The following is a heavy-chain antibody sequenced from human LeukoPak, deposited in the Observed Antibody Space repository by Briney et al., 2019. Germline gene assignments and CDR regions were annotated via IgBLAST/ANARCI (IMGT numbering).Heavy chain of an antibody. CDR2: IYPGDSDT. V-gene: IGHV5-51*01. D-gene: IGHD4-17*01. CDR1: GYKFTNFW. J-gene: IGHJ5*02. Sequence: GESLKISCKGSGYKFTNFWIGWVRQMPGKGLEWMGIIYPGDSDTRYSPSFQGQVTISADRSISTAYLQWSSLKASDTAMYYCARHRYGDYNWFDPWGQGTLVTVSS. CDR3: ARHRYGDYNWFDP.